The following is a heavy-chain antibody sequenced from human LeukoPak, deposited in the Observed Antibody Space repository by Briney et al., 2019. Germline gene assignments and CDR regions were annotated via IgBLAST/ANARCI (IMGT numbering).Heavy chain of an antibody. Sequence: QPGGSLRLSCAASGFTFASYAMHWVRLAPGKGLEWVAVQSSDGSDKFYAASVRGRFTISRDNSKHTLFLQMSSLRAEETAVYYCARVLTTKQLLFDAFDVWGQGTMVTVSS. CDR1: GFTFASYA. V-gene: IGHV3-30*15. J-gene: IGHJ3*01. D-gene: IGHD6-6*01. CDR2: QSSDGSDK. CDR3: ARVLTTKQLLFDAFDV.